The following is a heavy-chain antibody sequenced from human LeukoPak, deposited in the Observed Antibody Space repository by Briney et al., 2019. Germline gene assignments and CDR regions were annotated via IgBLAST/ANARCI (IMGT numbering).Heavy chain of an antibody. CDR3: ARVVVVAATDY. CDR1: GFTFNSYS. V-gene: IGHV3-48*04. Sequence: GGSLRLSCAASGFTFNSYSMNWVRQAPGKGLEWVSYISSSSSTIYYADSVKGRFTISRDNAKNSLYLQMNSLRAEDTAVYYCARVVVVAATDYWGQGTLVTVSS. J-gene: IGHJ4*02. D-gene: IGHD2-15*01. CDR2: ISSSSSTI.